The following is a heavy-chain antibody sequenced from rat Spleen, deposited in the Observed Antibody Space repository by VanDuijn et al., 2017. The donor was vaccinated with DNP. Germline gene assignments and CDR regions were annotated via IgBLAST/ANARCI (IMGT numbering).Heavy chain of an antibody. V-gene: IGHV6-6*01. D-gene: IGHD3-4*01. J-gene: IGHJ2*01. CDR1: GFTFSTAW. CDR3: ANPGH. CDR2: IKSKSNNYAT. Sequence: EVQLVESGGGLVQPGNSLKLSCATSGFTFSTAWMYWYRQFPEKRLEWVARIKSKSNNYATDYTDSVKGRFTISRDDSKSNIYLQMNNLKEEDTAIYYCANPGHWGQGVMVTVSS.